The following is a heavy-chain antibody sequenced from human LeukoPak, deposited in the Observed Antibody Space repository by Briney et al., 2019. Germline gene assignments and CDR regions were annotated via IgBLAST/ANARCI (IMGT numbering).Heavy chain of an antibody. Sequence: SQTLSLTCAISGDSVSSNSAAWNWIRQYPSRGLEWLGRTYYRSKWYNDYAVSVKSRIIINPDTSKNQFSLQLNSVTPEDTAVYYCACRTGDSGFACWGQGTLVTVSS. J-gene: IGHJ4*02. V-gene: IGHV6-1*01. D-gene: IGHD7-27*01. CDR2: TYYRSKWYN. CDR1: GDSVSSNSAA. CDR3: ACRTGDSGFAC.